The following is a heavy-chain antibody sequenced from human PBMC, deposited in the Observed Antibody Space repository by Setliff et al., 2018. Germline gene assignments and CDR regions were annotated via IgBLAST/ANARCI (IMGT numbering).Heavy chain of an antibody. D-gene: IGHD6-13*01. J-gene: IGHJ3*02. Sequence: SCAASGFTFSAYGMHWVRQAPGKGLEWVAVVSYDGSNKWYADSVKGRFTISRDNSKNALYLQLNSLRPEDTAVHYCVKEGIAATGTAFDIWGQGTMVTVSS. V-gene: IGHV3-30*18. CDR3: VKEGIAATGTAFDI. CDR1: GFTFSAYG. CDR2: VSYDGSNK.